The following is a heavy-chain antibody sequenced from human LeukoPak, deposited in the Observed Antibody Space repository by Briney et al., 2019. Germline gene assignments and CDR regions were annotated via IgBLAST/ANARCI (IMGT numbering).Heavy chain of an antibody. J-gene: IGHJ4*02. CDR1: GGSISSGGYY. CDR2: IYYSGST. V-gene: IGHV4-31*03. CDR3: ARGFGSGNPFDY. Sequence: PSETLSLTCTVSGGSISSGGYYWSWIRQHPGKGLEWIGYIYYSGSTYYNPSLKSRVTISVDTSKNQFSLKLSSVTAADTAVYYCARGFGSGNPFDYWGQGTLVTVSS. D-gene: IGHD3-10*01.